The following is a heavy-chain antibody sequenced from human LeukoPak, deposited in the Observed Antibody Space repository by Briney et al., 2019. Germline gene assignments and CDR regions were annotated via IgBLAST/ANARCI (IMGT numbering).Heavy chain of an antibody. D-gene: IGHD5-18*01. CDR1: GFSVTSNY. CDR2: ISSSSSDI. CDR3: ARGRGYSYGNLGY. V-gene: IGHV3-21*01. J-gene: IGHJ4*02. Sequence: GGSLTLSCAASGFSVTSNYMSWVRQAPGKGLEWVSSISSSSSDIYYADSVKGRFTISRDNAKNSLYLQMNSLRVEDTAVYYCARGRGYSYGNLGYWGPGTLVTVSS.